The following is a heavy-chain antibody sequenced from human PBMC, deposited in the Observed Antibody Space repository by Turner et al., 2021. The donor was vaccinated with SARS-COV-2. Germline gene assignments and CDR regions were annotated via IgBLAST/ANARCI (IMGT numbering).Heavy chain of an antibody. CDR2: IRSKANSYAT. J-gene: IGHJ6*02. CDR3: TTPPVAGLVVIDDDYYYGMDV. Sequence: EVQLVESGGGLVQRGRSLKLSCAASGFTFSGYAMHWVRQASGKGLEWVGRIRSKANSYATAYAASVKGRFTISRDDSKNTAYLQMNSLKTEDTAVYYCTTPPVAGLVVIDDDYYYGMDVWGQGTTVTVSS. V-gene: IGHV3-73*01. CDR1: GFTFSGYA. D-gene: IGHD3-22*01.